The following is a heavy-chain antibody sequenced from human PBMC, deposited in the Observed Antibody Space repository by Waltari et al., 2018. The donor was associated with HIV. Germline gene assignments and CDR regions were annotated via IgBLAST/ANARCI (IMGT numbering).Heavy chain of an antibody. CDR2: IIPANGNT. D-gene: IGHD3-3*02. V-gene: IGHV1-3*01. J-gene: IGHJ5*01. CDR1: GPTLSNYP. CDR3: ARESWNDAFSHNYFDS. Sequence: QVQLVQSGAVVKKPGASVKVSCQASGPTLSNYPVHWVRQAPGQRLEWMGWIIPANGNTKYSQKVQGTVTFAWDTSANTAFMVLRSLRSEDTAVYSCARESWNDAFSHNYFDSWGQGTLVTVSS.